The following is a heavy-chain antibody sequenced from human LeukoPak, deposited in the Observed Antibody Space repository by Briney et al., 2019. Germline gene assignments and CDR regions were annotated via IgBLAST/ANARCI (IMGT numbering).Heavy chain of an antibody. CDR2: IKQDGSEK. CDR1: GFTFSSYW. D-gene: IGHD1-7*01. J-gene: IGHJ4*02. Sequence: PGGSLRLSCAASGFTFSSYWMHWVHQAPGKGLEWVANIKQDGSEKYYVDSVKGRFTISRDNAKNSLYLQMNSLRAEDTAVYYCARRYNWNYAGGLDYWGQGTLVAVSS. V-gene: IGHV3-7*01. CDR3: ARRYNWNYAGGLDY.